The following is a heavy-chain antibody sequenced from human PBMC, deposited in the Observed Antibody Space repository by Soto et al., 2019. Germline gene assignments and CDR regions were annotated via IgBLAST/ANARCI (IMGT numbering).Heavy chain of an antibody. CDR1: GYTFTSYY. J-gene: IGHJ3*02. CDR2: INPSGGST. CDR3: ARVFKDPYYYDSSHPEGAFDI. D-gene: IGHD3-22*01. Sequence: ASVKVSCKASGYTFTSYYMHWVRQAPGQGLEWMGIINPSGGSTSYAQKFQGRVTMTRDTSTSTVYMELSSLRSEDTAVYYCARVFKDPYYYDSSHPEGAFDIWGQGTMVTVSS. V-gene: IGHV1-46*01.